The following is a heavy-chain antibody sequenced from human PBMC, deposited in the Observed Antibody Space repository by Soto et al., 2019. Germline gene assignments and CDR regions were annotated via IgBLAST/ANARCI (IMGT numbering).Heavy chain of an antibody. D-gene: IGHD2-21*01. CDR1: GGSISDGAYY. J-gene: IGHJ4*02. CDR3: ASGLSGDKVDQ. V-gene: IGHV4-30-4*01. CDR2: NYNSGNT. Sequence: QVQLQESGPGLVKPSQTLSLTCTVSGGSISDGAYYWSWIRQPPGKGLEWIGHNYNSGNTYKNPSLRCQLTISLDTSKSQFSLNLNSVTAADTAVYYCASGLSGDKVDQWGQGTLVTVSS.